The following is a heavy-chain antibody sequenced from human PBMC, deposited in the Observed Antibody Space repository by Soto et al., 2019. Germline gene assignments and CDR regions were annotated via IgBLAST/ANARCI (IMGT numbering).Heavy chain of an antibody. V-gene: IGHV4-39*01. J-gene: IGHJ4*02. CDR1: GASIISTTKY. CDR3: ARQDHGDYEFFFDY. D-gene: IGHD4-17*01. CDR2: ISSIGST. Sequence: ETLSLTCTVSGASIISTTKYWGWIRQPPGRGLEWIGTISSIGSTYYNPSLEGRVTISVDTSKNQFSLKVTSVAAADTGLYYCARQDHGDYEFFFDYWGQGTLVTVSS.